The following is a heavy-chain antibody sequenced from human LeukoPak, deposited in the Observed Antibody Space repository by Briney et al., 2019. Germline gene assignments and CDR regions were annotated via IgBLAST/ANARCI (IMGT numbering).Heavy chain of an antibody. CDR3: AKSYYYGSGSYPAIDY. Sequence: GGTLRLSCAASGFTFSSYGMSWVRQAPGKGLEWVSGIRNSGGSTYYADSVKGRFTISRDNSKNTLYLQMNSLRAEDTAVYYCAKSYYYGSGSYPAIDYWGQGTLVTVSS. CDR2: IRNSGGST. V-gene: IGHV3-23*01. CDR1: GFTFSSYG. D-gene: IGHD3-10*01. J-gene: IGHJ4*02.